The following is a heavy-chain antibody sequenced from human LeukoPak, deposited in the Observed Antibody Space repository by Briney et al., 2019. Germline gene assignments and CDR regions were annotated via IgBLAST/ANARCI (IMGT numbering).Heavy chain of an antibody. CDR2: ISGSGGST. Sequence: GSLRLSCAASGFTFSSYAMSWVRQAPGKGLEWVSAISGSGGSTYFADSVKGRFTISRDNCKNTLYLQMNSLRAEDTAVYYCAKDRYYDILTGALHYFDYWGQGTLVTVSS. CDR1: GFTFSSYA. D-gene: IGHD3-9*01. V-gene: IGHV3-23*01. J-gene: IGHJ4*02. CDR3: AKDRYYDILTGALHYFDY.